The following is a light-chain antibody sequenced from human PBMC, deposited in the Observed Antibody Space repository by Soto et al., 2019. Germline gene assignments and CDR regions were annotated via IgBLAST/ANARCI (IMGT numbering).Light chain of an antibody. CDR3: ATWDDSLNGPV. CDR2: SNN. V-gene: IGLV1-44*01. CDR1: SSKIGSNT. J-gene: IGLJ7*01. Sequence: QSVLTQPPSASGTPGQRVTISCSGSSSKIGSNTVNWYQQLPGTAPKLLIYSNNQRPSGVPDRFSGSKSGTSASLAISGLQSEDKADFYCATWDDSLNGPVFGGGTQLTVL.